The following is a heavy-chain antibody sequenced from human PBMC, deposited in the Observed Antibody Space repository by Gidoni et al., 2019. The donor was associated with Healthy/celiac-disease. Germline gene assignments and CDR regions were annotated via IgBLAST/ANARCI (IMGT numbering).Heavy chain of an antibody. CDR3: ARGEGSSWFIENWFDP. Sequence: QVQLQESGPGLVKPSETLSLTCTVSGGSIRSYSWSWIRQPPGKGLEWIGYTYYSGGTNYNPSLKSRVTISVDTSKNQFSLKLSSVTAADTAVYYCARGEGSSWFIENWFDPWGQGTLVTVSS. V-gene: IGHV4-59*01. CDR2: TYYSGGT. CDR1: GGSIRSYS. D-gene: IGHD6-13*01. J-gene: IGHJ5*02.